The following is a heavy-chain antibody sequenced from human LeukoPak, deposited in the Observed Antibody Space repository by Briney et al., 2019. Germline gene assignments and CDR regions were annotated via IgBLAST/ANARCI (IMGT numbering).Heavy chain of an antibody. V-gene: IGHV1-2*02. CDR3: ARDAVWSSTLGTNNWFDP. J-gene: IGHJ5*02. CDR2: INPNSGGT. Sequence: GASVKVSCKASGYTFTGYYMHWVRQAPGQGLEWMGWINPNSGGTNYAQKFQGRVTMTRDTSISTAYMELSRLRSDDTAVYYCARDAVWSSTLGTNNWFDPWGQGTLVTVSS. D-gene: IGHD3-3*01. CDR1: GYTFTGYY.